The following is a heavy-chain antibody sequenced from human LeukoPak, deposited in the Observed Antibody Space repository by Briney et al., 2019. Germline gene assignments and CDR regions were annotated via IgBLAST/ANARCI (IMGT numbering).Heavy chain of an antibody. J-gene: IGHJ4*02. Sequence: PGGSLRLSCAASGFTLSSYEMNWVRQAPGKGLEGVSYISNTRSHIYYADSVKGRFTISRDNAKNSLYLQMNSLRAEDTAVYYCARDAVKTNFDYWGQGTLVTVSS. CDR2: ISNTRSHI. D-gene: IGHD6-19*01. CDR1: GFTLSSYE. CDR3: ARDAVKTNFDY. V-gene: IGHV3-21*05.